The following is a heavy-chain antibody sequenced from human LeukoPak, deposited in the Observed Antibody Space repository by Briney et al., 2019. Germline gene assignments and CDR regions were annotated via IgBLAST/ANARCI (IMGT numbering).Heavy chain of an antibody. V-gene: IGHV1-69*05. J-gene: IGHJ3*02. Sequence: ASVKVSCKASGGTFSSYAISWVRQAPGQGLEWMGRIIPIFGTANYAQQFQGRVTITTDESTSTAYMELSSLGSEDTAVYYCARGGYYDSSGYWWNDAFDIWGQGTMVTVSS. CDR1: GGTFSSYA. CDR3: ARGGYYDSSGYWWNDAFDI. D-gene: IGHD3-22*01. CDR2: IIPIFGTA.